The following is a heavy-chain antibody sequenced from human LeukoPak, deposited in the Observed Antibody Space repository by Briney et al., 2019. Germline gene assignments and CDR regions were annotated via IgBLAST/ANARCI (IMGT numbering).Heavy chain of an antibody. Sequence: PSETLSPTCTVSGGSTRSISYYWGWIRQPPGKGRGWIGSIYYSGSTYYNPSLKSRVTISVDTSKNQFSLKLSSVTAADTAVYYCARLDIVVVRFDYWGQGTLVTVSS. CDR2: IYYSGST. CDR3: ARLDIVVVRFDY. D-gene: IGHD2-2*03. V-gene: IGHV4-39*01. CDR1: GGSTRSISYY. J-gene: IGHJ4*02.